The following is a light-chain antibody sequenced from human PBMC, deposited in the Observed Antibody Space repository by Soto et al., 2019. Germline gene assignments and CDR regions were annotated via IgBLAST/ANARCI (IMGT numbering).Light chain of an antibody. CDR2: GAS. V-gene: IGKV3D-7*01. J-gene: IGKJ1*01. CDR1: QSVSSSY. CDR3: QQDCNLPPT. Sequence: PGQRVTLSCRASQSVSSSYLTWYQQKPGQAPSLLIYGASTRATSIPARFSGSGSGTDFTLTISSLLPEDFAVYYSQQDCNLPPTFGQGSKVEVK.